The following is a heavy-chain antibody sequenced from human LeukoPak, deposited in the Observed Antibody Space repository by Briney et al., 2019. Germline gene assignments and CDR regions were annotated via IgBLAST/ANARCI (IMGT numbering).Heavy chain of an antibody. J-gene: IGHJ6*02. CDR3: VRDYQFIQEV. CDR1: GFTFSNYW. CDR2: ISTDGKST. D-gene: IGHD2-2*01. V-gene: IGHV3-74*01. Sequence: GGSLRLSCVASGFTFSNYWMLWVRQAPGKGLMWVSLISTDGKSTRYAESVKGRFTISRDNAKNALDLQMDILRVEDTALYFCVRDYQFIQEVWGQGTTVTVSS.